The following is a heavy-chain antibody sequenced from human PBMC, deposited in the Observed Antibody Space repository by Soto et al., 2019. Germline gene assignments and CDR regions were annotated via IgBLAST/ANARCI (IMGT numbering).Heavy chain of an antibody. Sequence: QLQLQESGPGLVKPSETLSLTCPVSGGSIRSSRYYWGWIRQPPGKGLEWIGCIYYRGCTYYNPSLKSRVLISVDTSKNQFSLKLSYVTAADAAVYYCARLTVTTNYYYYMDVWGKGTTVTVSS. V-gene: IGHV4-39*01. D-gene: IGHD4-17*01. CDR1: GGSIRSSRYY. J-gene: IGHJ6*03. CDR3: ARLTVTTNYYYYMDV. CDR2: IYYRGCT.